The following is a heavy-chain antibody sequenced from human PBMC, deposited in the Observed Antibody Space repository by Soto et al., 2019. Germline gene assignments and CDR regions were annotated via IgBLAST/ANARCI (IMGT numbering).Heavy chain of an antibody. Sequence: SDTLSLTCTLPGSSISSYYWSWILQLTGQGMEWVAYIYYGGSTSYNPSLTTRVPISLETSKSQFSLRLTSVTAADSAVYYCTRLGAYYQTLDPWGPGTLVTVSS. J-gene: IGHJ5*02. V-gene: IGHV4-59*08. D-gene: IGHD2-21*01. CDR3: TRLGAYYQTLDP. CDR1: GSSISSYY. CDR2: IYYGGST.